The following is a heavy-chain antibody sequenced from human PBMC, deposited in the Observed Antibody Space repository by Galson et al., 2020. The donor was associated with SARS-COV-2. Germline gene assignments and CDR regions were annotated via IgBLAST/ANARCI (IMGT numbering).Heavy chain of an antibody. CDR2: ISYDGSNK. V-gene: IGHV3-30*01. D-gene: IGHD1-26*01. J-gene: IGHJ3*02. Sequence: GESLKISCAASGFTFSSYAMHWVRQAPGKGLEWVAVISYDGSNKYYADSVKGRFTISRDNSKHTLYLQMNSLRAEDTAVYYCARDRGGSYTGAFDIWGQGTMVTVAS. CDR3: ARDRGGSYTGAFDI. CDR1: GFTFSSYA.